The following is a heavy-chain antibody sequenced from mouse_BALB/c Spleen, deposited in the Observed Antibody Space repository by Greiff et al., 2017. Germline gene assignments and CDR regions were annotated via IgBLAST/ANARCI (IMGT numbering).Heavy chain of an antibody. Sequence: EVMLVESGGGLVQPGGSRKLSCAASGFTFSSFGMHWVRQAPEKGLEWVAYISSGSSTIYYADTVKGRFTISRDNPKNTLFLQMTSLRSEDTAMYYCASGVPYAMDYWGQGTSVTVSS. CDR2: ISSGSSTI. CDR3: ASGVPYAMDY. J-gene: IGHJ4*01. V-gene: IGHV5-17*02. CDR1: GFTFSSFG.